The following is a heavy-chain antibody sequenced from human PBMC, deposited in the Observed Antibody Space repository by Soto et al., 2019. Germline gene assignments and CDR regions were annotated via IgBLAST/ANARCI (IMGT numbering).Heavy chain of an antibody. CDR3: ATVGGTTHYSYYGMDV. V-gene: IGHV1-24*01. J-gene: IGHJ6*02. CDR1: GYTLTELS. Sequence: ASVKVSCKVSGYTLTELSMHWVRQAPGKGLEWMGGFDPEDGETIYAQKFQGRVTMTEDTSTDTAYMELSSLRSEDTAVYYCATVGGTTHYSYYGMDVWGQGTTVTVSS. CDR2: FDPEDGET. D-gene: IGHD1-7*01.